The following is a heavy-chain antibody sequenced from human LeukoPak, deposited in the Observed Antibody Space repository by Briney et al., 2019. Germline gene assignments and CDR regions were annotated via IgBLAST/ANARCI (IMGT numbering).Heavy chain of an antibody. CDR2: ISYDGSNK. CDR3: AKDYGDYPSFDY. D-gene: IGHD4-17*01. CDR1: GFTFSSYG. Sequence: PGRSLRLSCAASGFTFSSYGMHWVRQAPGKGLEWVAVISYDGSNKYYADSVEGRFTISRDNSKNTLYLQMNSLRAEDTAVYYCAKDYGDYPSFDYWGQGTLVTVSS. J-gene: IGHJ4*02. V-gene: IGHV3-30*18.